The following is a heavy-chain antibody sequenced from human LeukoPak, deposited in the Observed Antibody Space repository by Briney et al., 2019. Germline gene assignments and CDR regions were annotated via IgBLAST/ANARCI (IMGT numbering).Heavy chain of an antibody. CDR1: GGSISSGDYY. Sequence: TSETLSLTCTVSGGSISSGDYYWSWIRQPPGKGLEWIGYIYYSGSTYYNPSLKSRVTISVDTSKNQFSLKLSSVTAADTAVYYCAKTTVTTSVILFDYWGQGTLVTVFS. J-gene: IGHJ4*02. CDR3: AKTTVTTSVILFDY. V-gene: IGHV4-30-4*08. CDR2: IYYSGST. D-gene: IGHD4-17*01.